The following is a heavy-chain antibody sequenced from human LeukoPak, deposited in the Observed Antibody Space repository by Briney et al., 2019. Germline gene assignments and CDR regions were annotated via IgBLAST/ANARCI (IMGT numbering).Heavy chain of an antibody. J-gene: IGHJ2*01. CDR3: ARDQSGGSTFWYFDP. CDR2: IDPSDSYT. CDR1: AYNFANYW. Sequence: GESLRISCKGSAYNFANYWISWVRQMPGKGLEWMGRIDPSDSYTDYSPSFQGHVTLSVDKSNNTAYLQWSGLKASDTATYYCARDQSGGSTFWYFDPWGRGTLVTVSS. V-gene: IGHV5-10-1*01. D-gene: IGHD4-23*01.